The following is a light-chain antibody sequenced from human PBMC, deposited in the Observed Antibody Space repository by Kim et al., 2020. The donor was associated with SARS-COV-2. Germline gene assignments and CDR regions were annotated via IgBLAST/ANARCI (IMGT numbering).Light chain of an antibody. J-gene: IGLJ2*01. CDR3: ASWDDSLNGHVV. CDR2: ANN. CDR1: TSNIGNNA. Sequence: QRVTISCSGTTSNIGNNAVNWYQHRPGTAPKLLIYANNQRPSGVPDRFSASKSGTSASLAISGLQSEDEAHYYCASWDDSLNGHVVFGGGTQLTVL. V-gene: IGLV1-44*01.